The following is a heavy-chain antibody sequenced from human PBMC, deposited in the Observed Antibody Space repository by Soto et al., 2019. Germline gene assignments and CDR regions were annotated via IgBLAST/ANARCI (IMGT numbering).Heavy chain of an antibody. CDR1: GYSFTSYW. J-gene: IGHJ5*02. CDR2: IYPGDSDT. D-gene: IGHD2-15*01. CDR3: ARQSRSNWFDP. V-gene: IGHV5-51*01. Sequence: LKISCKGSGYSFTSYWIGWVRQMPGKGLGWMGIIYPGDSDTRYSPSFQGQVTISADKSISTAYLQWSSLKASDAAMYYCARQSRSNWFDPWGQGTLVTVSS.